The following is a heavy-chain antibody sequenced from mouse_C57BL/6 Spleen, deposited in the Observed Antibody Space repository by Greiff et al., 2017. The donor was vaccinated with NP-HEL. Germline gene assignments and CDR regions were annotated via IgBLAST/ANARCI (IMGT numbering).Heavy chain of an antibody. J-gene: IGHJ4*01. CDR1: GYTFTSYW. Sequence: VQLKESGTVLARPGASVKMSCKTSGYTFTSYWMHWVKQRPGQGLAWIGAIYPGNSDSSYNETFKGQAKLTAVTSASTAYMELSSVTNEDYAGYYCTRSDSYYYAMDYWGQGTSVTVSS. CDR3: TRSDSYYYAMDY. CDR2: IYPGNSDS. V-gene: IGHV1-5*01.